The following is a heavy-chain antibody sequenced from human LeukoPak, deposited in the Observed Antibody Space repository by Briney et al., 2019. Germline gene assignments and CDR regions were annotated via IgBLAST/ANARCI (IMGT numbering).Heavy chain of an antibody. Sequence: GGSLRLSCAASGFTFSSYSMNWVRQAPGKGLEWVASISSVSFHISYADSVKGRFTISRDNAKNSLYLQMNSLRAEDTAVYYCARDSGYSSSWAFDYWGQGTLVTVSS. D-gene: IGHD6-13*01. CDR2: ISSVSFHI. V-gene: IGHV3-21*01. CDR1: GFTFSSYS. CDR3: ARDSGYSSSWAFDY. J-gene: IGHJ4*02.